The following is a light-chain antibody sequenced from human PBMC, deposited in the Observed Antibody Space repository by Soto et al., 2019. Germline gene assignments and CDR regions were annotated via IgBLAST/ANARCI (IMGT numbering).Light chain of an antibody. V-gene: IGLV2-14*03. CDR2: DVS. Sequence: QSVLTQPASVSGSPGQSITISCTGTSSDVDAYNYVSWYQQHPGKAPKVMIYDVSNRPSGVSYRFSGSKSGITASLTISGLQAEDEADYYCCSYTSSSTYVFGTGTKLTVL. J-gene: IGLJ1*01. CDR3: CSYTSSSTYV. CDR1: SSDVDAYNY.